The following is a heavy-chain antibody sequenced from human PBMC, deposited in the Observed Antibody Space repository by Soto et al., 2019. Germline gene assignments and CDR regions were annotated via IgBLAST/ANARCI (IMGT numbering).Heavy chain of an antibody. J-gene: IGHJ6*03. D-gene: IGHD3-3*01. V-gene: IGHV1-8*01. CDR3: ARVRPRLRFLEWPDNYYYYYYMDV. Sequence: ASVKVSCKASGYTFTSYDINWVRQATGQGLEWMGWMNPNSGNTGYAQKFQGRVTMTRNTSISTAYMELSSLRSEDTAVYYCARVRPRLRFLEWPDNYYYYYYMDVWGKGTTVTVSS. CDR2: MNPNSGNT. CDR1: GYTFTSYD.